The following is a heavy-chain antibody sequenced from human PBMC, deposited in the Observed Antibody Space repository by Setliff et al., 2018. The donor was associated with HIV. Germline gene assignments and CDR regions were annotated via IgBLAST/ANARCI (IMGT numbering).Heavy chain of an antibody. Sequence: LSLTCAVYGASFSDYYWSWIRQPPGKGLEWIGEIFHSGSTTYNPSLKSRVTISVDMSKNQFSLNLSSVTAADTAVYYCARAMGANWSYYYYMDVWGKGTTVTVSS. D-gene: IGHD1-26*01. CDR1: GASFSDYY. V-gene: IGHV4-34*12. J-gene: IGHJ6*03. CDR2: IFHSGST. CDR3: ARAMGANWSYYYYMDV.